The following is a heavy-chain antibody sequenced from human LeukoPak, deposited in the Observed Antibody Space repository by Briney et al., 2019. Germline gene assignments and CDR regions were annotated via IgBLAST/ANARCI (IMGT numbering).Heavy chain of an antibody. CDR3: ARHFYSSTPHYFDY. D-gene: IGHD6-13*01. J-gene: IGHJ4*02. Sequence: SETLSLTCTVSGGSVSSGSYYWNWIRQPPGKGLEWIGYIYYSGSTNYNPSLKSRVTISVDTSKNQFSLKLSSVTAADTAVYYCARHFYSSTPHYFDYWGQGTLVTVSS. V-gene: IGHV4-61*01. CDR1: GGSVSSGSYY. CDR2: IYYSGST.